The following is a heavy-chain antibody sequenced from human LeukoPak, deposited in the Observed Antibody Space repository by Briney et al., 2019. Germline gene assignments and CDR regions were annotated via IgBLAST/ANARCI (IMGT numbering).Heavy chain of an antibody. V-gene: IGHV1-18*01. J-gene: IGHJ4*02. D-gene: IGHD2-15*01. Sequence: ASVKVSCKASGYTFTNYGITWVRQAPGQGLEWMGWISTYNGNTNYAQKFQGRVTMTKDTSTSTAYMELRNLRSDDTAAYYCARRGGVATQDYWGLGALVTVSS. CDR2: ISTYNGNT. CDR1: GYTFTNYG. CDR3: ARRGGVATQDY.